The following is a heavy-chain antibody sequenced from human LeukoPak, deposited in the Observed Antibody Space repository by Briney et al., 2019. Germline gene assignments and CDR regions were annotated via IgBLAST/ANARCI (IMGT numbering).Heavy chain of an antibody. Sequence: GASVKVSCKVSGYTLTELSMHWVRQAPGKGLEWMGGFDPEDGETIYAQKFQGRVTMIEDTSTDTAYMELSSLRSEDTAVYYCATLPRRNYGSGSYYNGPYYYYMDVWGKGTTVTISS. V-gene: IGHV1-24*01. D-gene: IGHD3-10*01. CDR3: ATLPRRNYGSGSYYNGPYYYYMDV. CDR1: GYTLTELS. J-gene: IGHJ6*03. CDR2: FDPEDGET.